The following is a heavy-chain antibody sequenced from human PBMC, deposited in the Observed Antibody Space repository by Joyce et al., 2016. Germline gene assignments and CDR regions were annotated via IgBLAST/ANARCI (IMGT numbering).Heavy chain of an antibody. CDR3: AGSTALVTPFDS. D-gene: IGHD4-23*01. CDR2: IYYSGST. CDR1: GCSVRYSSFY. Sequence: QLQLQESAPGLVRPSETLSLTWAVSGCSVRYSSFYWGWFRQSPGKGLEWIGSIYYSGSTYNNPTLKNLVSISVDPSKNQFSLRLTSVTAADTAIYFCAGSTALVTPFDSWGQGILVTVSS. V-gene: IGHV4-39*01. J-gene: IGHJ4*02.